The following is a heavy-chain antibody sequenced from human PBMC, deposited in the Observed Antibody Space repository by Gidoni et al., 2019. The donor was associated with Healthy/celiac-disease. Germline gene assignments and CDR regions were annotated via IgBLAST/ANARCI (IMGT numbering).Heavy chain of an antibody. J-gene: IGHJ2*01. CDR1: GGSISSSSYY. CDR3: ARSPESLTPKWYFDL. V-gene: IGHV4-39*07. CDR2: IYYSGST. Sequence: QLQLQESGPGLVKPSETLSLTCTVSGGSISSSSYYWGWIRQPPGKGLEWIGSIYYSGSTNYNPSLKSLVTISVDTSKIQFSLKLSSVTAADTAVYYCARSPESLTPKWYFDLWGRGTLVTVSS. D-gene: IGHD1-20*01.